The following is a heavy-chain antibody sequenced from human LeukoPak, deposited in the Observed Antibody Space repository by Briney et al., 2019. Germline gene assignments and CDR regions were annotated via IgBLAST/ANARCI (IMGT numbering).Heavy chain of an antibody. Sequence: SVTVSCTASAGSFSSYAISWVRQAPGQGREWMGVLIPIFGTANYAQKFRVRVTITTDQSTSTAYMELSSLRSEDTAVYYCAREGVLSWFDPWGQGTLVTVSS. V-gene: IGHV1-69*05. J-gene: IGHJ5*02. CDR3: AREGVLSWFDP. CDR2: LIPIFGTA. CDR1: AGSFSSYA. D-gene: IGHD3-16*01.